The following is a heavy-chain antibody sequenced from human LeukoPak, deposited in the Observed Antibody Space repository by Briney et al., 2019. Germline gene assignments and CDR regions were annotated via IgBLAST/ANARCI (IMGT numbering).Heavy chain of an antibody. V-gene: IGHV4-31*03. Sequence: SETLSLTCTVSGGSISSGGYYWSWIRQQPGKGLEWIGYIYYSGSTYYNPSLKSRVTISVDTSKNQFSLKLSSVTAADTAVYYCARDVYDSSGFDRYYFDYWGQGTLVTVSS. CDR3: ARDVYDSSGFDRYYFDY. D-gene: IGHD3-22*01. CDR1: GGSISSGGYY. CDR2: IYYSGST. J-gene: IGHJ4*02.